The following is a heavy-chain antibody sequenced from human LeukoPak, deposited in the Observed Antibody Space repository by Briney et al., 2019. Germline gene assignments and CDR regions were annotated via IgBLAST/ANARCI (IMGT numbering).Heavy chain of an antibody. J-gene: IGHJ4*02. D-gene: IGHD3-10*01. Sequence: GGSLRLSCAASGLTFSSSAMSWVRQAPGKGLEWVSSITNSGGITYYADSVKGRFTISRDNAKNTAYLQMNSLRDEDTAVYFCARDYAGSPDYWGQGTLVTVSA. CDR2: ITNSGGIT. V-gene: IGHV3-23*01. CDR3: ARDYAGSPDY. CDR1: GLTFSSSA.